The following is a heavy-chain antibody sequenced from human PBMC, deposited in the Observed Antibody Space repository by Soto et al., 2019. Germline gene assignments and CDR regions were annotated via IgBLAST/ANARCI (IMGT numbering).Heavy chain of an antibody. CDR1: GGSISSSNW. V-gene: IGHV4-4*02. D-gene: IGHD6-19*01. J-gene: IGHJ4*02. CDR2: IYHSGST. Sequence: QVQLQESGPGLVKPSGTLSLTCAVSGGSISSSNWWSWVRQPPGKGLEWIGEIYHSGSTNYNPSLKIRVPIPVDKSRTQFSVRLSSVPAGDTAVYYWAGVAVAGTRVDSGGQGTLVTVSS. CDR3: AGVAVAGTRVDS.